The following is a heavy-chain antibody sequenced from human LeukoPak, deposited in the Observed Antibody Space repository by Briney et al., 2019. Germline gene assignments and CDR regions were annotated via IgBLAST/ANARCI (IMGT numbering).Heavy chain of an antibody. CDR3: ARDYDGDYVVY. CDR2: ISSSSSHI. Sequence: GGSLRLSCAASGFTFSNYKMNWVRQAPGKGLEWVSSISSSSSHIYYADSVKGRFTISRDNAQNSLYLQMNSLRAEDTAVYYCARDYDGDYVVYWGQGTLVTVSS. J-gene: IGHJ4*02. CDR1: GFTFSNYK. V-gene: IGHV3-21*01. D-gene: IGHD3-3*01.